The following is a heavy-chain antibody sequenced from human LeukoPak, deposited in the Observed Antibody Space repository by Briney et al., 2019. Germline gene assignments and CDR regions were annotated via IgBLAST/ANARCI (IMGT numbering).Heavy chain of an antibody. V-gene: IGHV3-48*03. J-gene: IGHJ5*02. CDR3: ARDGYLTTTS. CDR1: GFTFSSYE. D-gene: IGHD2/OR15-2a*01. Sequence: GGSLRLSCAASGFTFSSYEMNWVRQAPGKGLEWVSYISSSGSTIYYADSVKGRFTISRDNAKNSLYLQMNSLRAEDTAVYYCARDGYLTTTSWGQGTLVTVSS. CDR2: ISSSGSTI.